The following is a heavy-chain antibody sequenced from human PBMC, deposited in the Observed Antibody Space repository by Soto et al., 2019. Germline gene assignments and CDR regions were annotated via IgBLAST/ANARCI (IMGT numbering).Heavy chain of an antibody. CDR1: GFTTTTTP. Sequence: EVPLLESGAGLVLPGGSLTLSCAGSGFTTTTTPLSWVRQPPGKGLEWVTTISGTASRTYYVDSVKGRFFISRDNAKNTVTLQMNNLTLDDTAVYYFATSFRYFDNWGQGTRVTVSS. CDR2: ISGTASRT. D-gene: IGHD3-9*01. V-gene: IGHV3-23*01. CDR3: ATSFRYFDN. J-gene: IGHJ4*02.